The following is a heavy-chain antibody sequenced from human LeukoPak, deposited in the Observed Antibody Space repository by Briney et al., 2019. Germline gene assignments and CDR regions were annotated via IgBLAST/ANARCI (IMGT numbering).Heavy chain of an antibody. CDR1: GFTFSSYA. J-gene: IGHJ4*02. CDR2: ISYDGSNK. D-gene: IGHD4-17*01. V-gene: IGHV3-30-3*01. CDR3: ARGEAYGDYPFAY. Sequence: GGSLRLSCAASGFTFSSYAMHWVRQAPGKGLEWVAVISYDGSNKYYADSVKGRFTISRDNSKNTLYLQMNSLRAEDTAVYYCARGEAYGDYPFAYWGQGTLVTVSS.